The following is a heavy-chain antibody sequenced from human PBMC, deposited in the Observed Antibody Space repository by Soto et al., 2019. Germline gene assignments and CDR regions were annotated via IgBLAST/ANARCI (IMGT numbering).Heavy chain of an antibody. D-gene: IGHD2-15*01. V-gene: IGHV4-31*03. CDR1: GGSISSGGYY. CDR2: IYYSGST. J-gene: IGHJ4*02. Sequence: PSETLSLTCTVSGGSISSGGYYWSWIRQHPGKGLEWIGYIYYSGSTYYNPSLKSRVTISVDTSKNQFSLRLNSVTTADTAVYYCARGGVVKLDYWGQGTLVTVSS. CDR3: ARGGVVKLDY.